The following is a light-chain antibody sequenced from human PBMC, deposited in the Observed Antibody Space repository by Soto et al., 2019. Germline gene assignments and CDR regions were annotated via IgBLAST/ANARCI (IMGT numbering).Light chain of an antibody. J-gene: IGKJ1*01. CDR1: QSISSW. V-gene: IGKV1-5*01. CDR2: DAS. CDR3: QQYNRSWT. Sequence: DLQMTQSPSTLFASVGDRVTITCRASQSISSWLAWYQQKPGKAPNLLIYDASTLESGVPSRFSGSGSGTEFTLTISSLQPDDFATYYCQQYNRSWTFGQGTKVHIK.